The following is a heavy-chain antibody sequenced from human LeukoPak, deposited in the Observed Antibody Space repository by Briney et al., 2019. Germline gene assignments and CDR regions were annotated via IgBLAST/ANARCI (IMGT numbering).Heavy chain of an antibody. CDR3: ARHRVGATYVDY. J-gene: IGHJ4*02. CDR2: IYTSGST. Sequence: SETLSLTCTVSGVSISSYYWNWIPQPPRKRLEWIGYIYTSGSTNYNPSLKSRVTISVDTSKNQFSLKLSSVTAADTAVYYCARHRVGATYVDYWGQGTLVTVSS. V-gene: IGHV4-4*09. D-gene: IGHD1-26*01. CDR1: GVSISSYY.